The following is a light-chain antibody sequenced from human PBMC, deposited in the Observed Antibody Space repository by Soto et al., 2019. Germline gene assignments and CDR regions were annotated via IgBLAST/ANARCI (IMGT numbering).Light chain of an antibody. CDR1: SSDVGSYNY. V-gene: IGLV2-14*01. CDR3: SSYTRGSTLYV. CDR2: ASS. J-gene: IGLJ1*01. Sequence: QSALTQPASVSGSPGQSITISCTGTSSDVGSYNYVSWYQQHPGKAPRLMICASSNRPSGVSHRFSGSRSGNTASLTISGLQAEDEADYFCSSYTRGSTLYVFGSGTKVTVL.